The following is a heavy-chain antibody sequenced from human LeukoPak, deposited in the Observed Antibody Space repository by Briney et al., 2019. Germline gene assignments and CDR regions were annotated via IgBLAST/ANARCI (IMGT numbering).Heavy chain of an antibody. V-gene: IGHV3-23*01. CDR1: GFTFTTYA. CDR2: ISGSRDST. Sequence: GGSLRLSCAASGFTFTTYALSWVRQAPGKGLEWVSVISGSRDSTYYADSVKGRFTISRDNSKNTLYLEMNSLRAEDTAVYYCAKGNNDFWSGYPRLSYFDYWGQGTLVTVSS. D-gene: IGHD3-3*01. CDR3: AKGNNDFWSGYPRLSYFDY. J-gene: IGHJ4*02.